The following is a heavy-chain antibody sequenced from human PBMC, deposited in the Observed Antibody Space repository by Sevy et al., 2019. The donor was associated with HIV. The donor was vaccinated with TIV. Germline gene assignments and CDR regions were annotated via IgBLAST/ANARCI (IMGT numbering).Heavy chain of an antibody. V-gene: IGHV4-34*01. CDR1: GGSFSGYY. D-gene: IGHD5-18*01. CDR2: INHSGST. Sequence: SETLSLTCAVYGGSFSGYYWSWIRQPPGKGLEWIGEINHSGSTNYNPSLKSRVTISVDTSKNQFSLKLSSVTAADTAVYYGSRGRGYSYGYFSVYWYFDLWGRGTLVTGSS. J-gene: IGHJ2*01. CDR3: SRGRGYSYGYFSVYWYFDL.